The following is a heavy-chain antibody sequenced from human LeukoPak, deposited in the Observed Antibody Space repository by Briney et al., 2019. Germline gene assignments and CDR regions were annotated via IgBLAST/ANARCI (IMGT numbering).Heavy chain of an antibody. CDR3: ARIGGHVYNYADY. Sequence: ASVKVSCKASGYTFTGYGISWVRQAPGQGLEWMGWISAYNGKINYAQKLQGRVTVTTDTSTSAAYMELRSLRSDDTAVYYCARIGGHVYNYADYWGQGTLVTVSS. V-gene: IGHV1-18*01. J-gene: IGHJ4*02. CDR2: ISAYNGKI. D-gene: IGHD5-24*01. CDR1: GYTFTGYG.